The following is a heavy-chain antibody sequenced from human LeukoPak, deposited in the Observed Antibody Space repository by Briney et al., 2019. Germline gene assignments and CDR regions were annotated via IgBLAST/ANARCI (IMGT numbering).Heavy chain of an antibody. V-gene: IGHV1-69*13. CDR1: GGTFSGTR. CDR2: ISPLFGPA. J-gene: IGHJ3*01. CDR3: ARGGAFDV. Sequence: SVKVSCKISGGTFSGTRINWVLHAPGQGLEWMGSISPLFGPAHYAQKFQGRVTITPDASTNSIYMEMTSLRSEDTAFYYCARGGAFDVWGHGTLVTVS.